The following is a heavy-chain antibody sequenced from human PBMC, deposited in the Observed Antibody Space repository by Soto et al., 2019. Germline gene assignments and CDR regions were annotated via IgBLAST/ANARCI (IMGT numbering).Heavy chain of an antibody. CDR1: GGSVSSGSYY. J-gene: IGHJ2*01. Sequence: QVQLQESGPGLVKPSETLSLTCTVSGGSVSSGSYYWSWIRQPPGKGLEWIGYIYYSGSTNYNPSLKSRVTISVDTSKNPFSLKLSSVTAADTAVYYCHSSGYYYNWYFDLWGRGTLVTVSS. CDR2: IYYSGST. V-gene: IGHV4-61*01. CDR3: HSSGYYYNWYFDL. D-gene: IGHD3-22*01.